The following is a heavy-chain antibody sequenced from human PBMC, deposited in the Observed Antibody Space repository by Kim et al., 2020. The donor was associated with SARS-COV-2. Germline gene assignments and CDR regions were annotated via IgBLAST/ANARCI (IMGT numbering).Heavy chain of an antibody. D-gene: IGHD3-10*01. J-gene: IGHJ4*02. V-gene: IGHV3-33*01. CDR2: IWYDGSKT. CDR1: GFTISSYG. Sequence: GGSLRLSCEASGFTISSYGMHWVRQAPGKGLEWVAAIWYDGSKTYYVDSVKGRFTISRDNSKNTLYLQMNSLRDEDTAVYYCARPHAGADALDSWGQGTL. CDR3: ARPHAGADALDS.